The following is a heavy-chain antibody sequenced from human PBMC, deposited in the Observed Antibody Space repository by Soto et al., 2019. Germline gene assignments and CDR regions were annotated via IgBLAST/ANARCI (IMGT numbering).Heavy chain of an antibody. CDR1: GGTFSSYA. D-gene: IGHD3-10*01. CDR2: IIPIFGTA. CDR3: ARAARITMVPWVSYGMDV. Sequence: GASVKLSCKASGGTFSSYAISWVRQAPGQGLEWMGGIIPIFGTANYAQKFQGRVTITADESTSTAYMELSSLRSEDTAVYYCARAARITMVPWVSYGMDVWGQGTTVTVSS. V-gene: IGHV1-69*13. J-gene: IGHJ6*02.